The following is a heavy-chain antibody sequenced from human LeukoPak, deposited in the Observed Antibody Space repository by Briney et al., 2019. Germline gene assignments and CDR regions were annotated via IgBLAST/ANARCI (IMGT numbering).Heavy chain of an antibody. CDR1: GYTFTSYA. CDR3: ARDRAGTTDY. V-gene: IGHV1-3*01. J-gene: IGHJ4*02. Sequence: ASVKVSCKASGYTFTSYAMHWVRQAPGQRLEWMGWINAGNGNTKYSQKFQGRVTMTRDTSTSTVYMELSSLRSEDTAVYYCARDRAGTTDYWGQGTLVTVSS. CDR2: INAGNGNT. D-gene: IGHD1-7*01.